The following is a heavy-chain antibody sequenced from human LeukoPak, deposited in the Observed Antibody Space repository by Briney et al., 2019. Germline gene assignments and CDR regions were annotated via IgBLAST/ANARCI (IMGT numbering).Heavy chain of an antibody. CDR3: ARDILRSSAYYYGMDV. J-gene: IGHJ6*02. V-gene: IGHV3-21*01. D-gene: IGHD6-6*01. CDR2: ISSSSSYI. Sequence: GGSLRLSCAASGFTFSSYSMNWVRQAPGKGLEWVSSISSSSSYIYYADSVKGRFTISRDNAKNSLYLQMNSLRAEDTAVYYCARDILRSSAYYYGMDVWGQGTTVTVSS. CDR1: GFTFSSYS.